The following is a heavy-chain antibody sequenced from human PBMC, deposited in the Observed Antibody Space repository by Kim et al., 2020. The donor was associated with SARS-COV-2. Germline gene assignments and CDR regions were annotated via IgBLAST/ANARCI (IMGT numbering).Heavy chain of an antibody. Sequence: GGSLRLSCAASGFTFSSYAMSWVRQAPGKGLEWVSAISGSGGSTYYADSVKGRFTISRDNSKNTLYLQMNSLRAEDTAVYYCAKVVLGSWYYYGMDVWGQGTTVTVSS. CDR3: AKVVLGSWYYYGMDV. CDR2: ISGSGGST. J-gene: IGHJ6*02. V-gene: IGHV3-23*01. CDR1: GFTFSSYA.